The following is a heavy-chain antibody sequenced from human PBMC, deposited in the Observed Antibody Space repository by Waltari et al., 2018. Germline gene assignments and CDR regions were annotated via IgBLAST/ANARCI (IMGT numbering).Heavy chain of an antibody. CDR3: ARQNCYDSSGHDY. CDR2: LYNSGST. J-gene: IGHJ4*02. CDR1: GDSITSYY. V-gene: IGHV4-59*08. Sequence: QVHLQESGPGLVKPSETLSLTCIVSGDSITSYYWNWIRQRQGKGREWIGYLYNSGSTNYNPALGSRITISVDTSKNQYSLKRSFGTAEDTAVYYGARQNCYDSSGHDYWGQGTLVTVSS. D-gene: IGHD3-22*01.